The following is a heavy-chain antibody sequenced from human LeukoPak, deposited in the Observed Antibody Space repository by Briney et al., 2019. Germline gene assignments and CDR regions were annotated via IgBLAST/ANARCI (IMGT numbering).Heavy chain of an antibody. CDR3: ARAGQRYCSGGSCFALWPHPAPFDY. J-gene: IGHJ4*02. V-gene: IGHV4-38-2*02. CDR1: GYSISSGYY. D-gene: IGHD2-15*01. Sequence: KTSETLSLTCTVSGYSISSGYYWGWIRQPPGKGLEWIGSIYHSGRTFYNPSLKSRVTISVDTSKNQFSLKLSSVTAADTAVYYCARAGQRYCSGGSCFALWPHPAPFDYWGQGTLVTVSS. CDR2: IYHSGRT.